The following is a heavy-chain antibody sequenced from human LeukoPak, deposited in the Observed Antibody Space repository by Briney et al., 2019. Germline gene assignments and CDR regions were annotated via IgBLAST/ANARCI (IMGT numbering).Heavy chain of an antibody. CDR2: IKEDGSEK. CDR1: GFTFSYSW. CDR3: ARVGSDYGDYGTAFDY. D-gene: IGHD4-17*01. V-gene: IGHV3-7*03. Sequence: GGSLRLSCVASGFTFSYSWMIWVRQAPGKGLEWVANIKEDGSEKYYVDSVKGRFTISRDNAKNSLYLQMNSLRAEDTAVYYCARVGSDYGDYGTAFDYWGQGTLVTVSS. J-gene: IGHJ4*02.